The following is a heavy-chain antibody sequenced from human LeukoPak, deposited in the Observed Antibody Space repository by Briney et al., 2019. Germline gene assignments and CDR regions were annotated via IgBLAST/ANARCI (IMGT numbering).Heavy chain of an antibody. Sequence: AGRSLRLSCAASGFTFSSYTMHWVRQAPGTGLEWVALISYDGSNKYYADSVKGRFTISRDNSKNTLYLQMNSLRAEDTAVYYCARDGYGDAERAAFDSWGQGILVTVSS. CDR2: ISYDGSNK. CDR1: GFTFSSYT. CDR3: ARDGYGDAERAAFDS. V-gene: IGHV3-30-3*01. J-gene: IGHJ4*02. D-gene: IGHD4-17*01.